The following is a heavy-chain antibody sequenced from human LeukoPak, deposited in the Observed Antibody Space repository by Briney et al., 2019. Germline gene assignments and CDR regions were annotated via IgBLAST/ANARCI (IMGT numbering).Heavy chain of an antibody. CDR3: ARDQGDCSSTSCHTTTWGYFAI. J-gene: IGHJ2*01. Sequence: GGSLRLSCAASGFTFSSYWMSWVRQAPGKGLEWVAHIKQGGTEEYYADSVKGRFTISRDNAKHSLYLQLNSLRAEDTAVYSGARDQGDCSSTSCHTTTWGYFAIWGRGILVNVSS. CDR1: GFTFSSYW. V-gene: IGHV3-7*01. D-gene: IGHD2-2*02. CDR2: IKQGGTEE.